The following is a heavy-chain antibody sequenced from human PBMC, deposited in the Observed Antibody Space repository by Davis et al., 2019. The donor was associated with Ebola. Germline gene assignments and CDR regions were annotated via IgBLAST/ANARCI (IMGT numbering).Heavy chain of an antibody. J-gene: IGHJ4*02. CDR1: RYSFISYG. Sequence: ASVKVSCKTSRYSFISYGISWLRQAPGQGLEWMGWINNYNGETNYAQKFQGRVTTTTDASTSTAYMELRSLKSDDTAVYYCARLYTGTSFGFEGFDSWGQGTLVTVSS. D-gene: IGHD3-10*01. CDR2: INNYNGET. CDR3: ARLYTGTSFGFEGFDS. V-gene: IGHV1-18*04.